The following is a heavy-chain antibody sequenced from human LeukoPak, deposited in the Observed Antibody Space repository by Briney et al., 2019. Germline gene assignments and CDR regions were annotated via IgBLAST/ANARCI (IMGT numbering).Heavy chain of an antibody. CDR3: ARVLAVAGTWDAFDI. D-gene: IGHD6-19*01. J-gene: IGHJ3*02. Sequence: PGGSLRLSCAASGFTFSDNYMSWIRQAPGKGLEWVSYISTSGSTIYYADSVKGRFTISRDNAKNSLYLQMNSLRAEDTAVYYCARVLAVAGTWDAFDIWGQGTMVTVSS. CDR2: ISTSGSTI. V-gene: IGHV3-11*01. CDR1: GFTFSDNY.